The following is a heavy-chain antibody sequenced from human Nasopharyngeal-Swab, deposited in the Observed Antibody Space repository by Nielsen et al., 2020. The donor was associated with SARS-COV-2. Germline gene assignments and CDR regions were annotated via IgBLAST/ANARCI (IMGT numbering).Heavy chain of an antibody. CDR3: AREFKGRSSTNRRLGYFDY. CDR1: GGSISSGGYY. D-gene: IGHD2-2*01. V-gene: IGHV4-31*03. Sequence: SETLSLTCTVSGGSISSGGYYWSWIRQHPGKGLEWIGYIYYSGSTYYNPSLKSRVTISVDTSKNQFSLKLSSVTAADTAAYYCAREFKGRSSTNRRLGYFDYWGQGTLVTVSS. J-gene: IGHJ4*02. CDR2: IYYSGST.